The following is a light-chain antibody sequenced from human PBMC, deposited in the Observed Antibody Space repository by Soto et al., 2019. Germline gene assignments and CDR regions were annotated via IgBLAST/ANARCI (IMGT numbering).Light chain of an antibody. J-gene: IGKJ1*01. CDR1: QSVSSN. V-gene: IGKV3-20*01. Sequence: EIVMTQSPATLSVSPGERASLSCRASQSVSSNLAWYQQQPAQAPRILIYGESSRATGIPDRLSGSGSGTDFNLTISRLEPEDFAVYYCQNFGSSRGTFGQGTKVDIK. CDR2: GES. CDR3: QNFGSSRGT.